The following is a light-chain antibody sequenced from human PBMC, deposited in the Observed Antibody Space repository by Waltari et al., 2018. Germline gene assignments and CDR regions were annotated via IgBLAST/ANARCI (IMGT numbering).Light chain of an antibody. CDR3: TSYASSSTLV. CDR1: SSYVGGYNY. CDR2: DVG. Sequence: QSALTQPASVSGSPGQSITISCTGISSYVGGYNYVSWYQQHPGKAPKVMIYDVGYRPSGVSSRFSGSKSGNTASLTISGLQAEDEADYYCTSYASSSTLVFGGGTKLTVL. V-gene: IGLV2-14*03. J-gene: IGLJ2*01.